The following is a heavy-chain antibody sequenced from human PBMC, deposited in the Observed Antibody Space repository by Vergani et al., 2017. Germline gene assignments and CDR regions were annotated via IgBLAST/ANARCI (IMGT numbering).Heavy chain of an antibody. CDR1: GYSFTSYW. D-gene: IGHD6-19*01. V-gene: IGHV5-10-1*01. CDR3: ARQVAVAGKWWGPYYYYGMDV. J-gene: IGHJ6*02. Sequence: DVQLVQSGAEVKKPGESLRISCKCSGYSFTSYWISWVRQMPGKGLEWMGRIDPSDSYTNYSPSFQGHVTISADKSISTAYLQWSSLKASDTAMYYCARQVAVAGKWWGPYYYYGMDVWGQGTTVTVSS. CDR2: IDPSDSYT.